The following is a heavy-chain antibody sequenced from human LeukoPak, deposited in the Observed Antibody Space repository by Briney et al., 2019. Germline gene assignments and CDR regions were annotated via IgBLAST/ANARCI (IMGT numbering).Heavy chain of an antibody. J-gene: IGHJ4*02. D-gene: IGHD3-22*01. CDR2: ISGSGGST. Sequence: PGGSLRLSCAASGFTFSSYAMSWVRQAPGMGLEWVSAISGSGGSTYYADSVKGRFTISRDNSKNTLYLQMNSLRAEDTAVYYCAKDPTTYYYDSSGRDHFDYWGQGTLVTVSS. CDR1: GFTFSSYA. CDR3: AKDPTTYYYDSSGRDHFDY. V-gene: IGHV3-23*01.